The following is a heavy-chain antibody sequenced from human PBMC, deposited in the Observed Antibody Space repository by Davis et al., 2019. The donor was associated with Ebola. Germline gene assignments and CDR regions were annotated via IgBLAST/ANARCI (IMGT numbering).Heavy chain of an antibody. J-gene: IGHJ4*02. D-gene: IGHD6-19*01. Sequence: SETLSLTCDVPGVPISTSYWWSWFRQPPGKGLEWIGEVFHSGNTNYNPSLKSRATISVDRSKNQFSLTLLSLSAADTAVYYCATSSDNSAWFFDYWGQGTLVTVSS. CDR1: GVPISTSYW. CDR2: VFHSGNT. CDR3: ATSSDNSAWFFDY. V-gene: IGHV4-4*02.